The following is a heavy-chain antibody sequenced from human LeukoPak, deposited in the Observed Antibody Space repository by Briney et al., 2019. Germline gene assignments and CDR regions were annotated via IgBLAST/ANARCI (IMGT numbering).Heavy chain of an antibody. J-gene: IGHJ5*02. Sequence: ASVKVSCKASGYTFSGYYMHWARQAPGQGLEWMGWINPNSGGINLEEKFQDRVTMTRDTSISTAYMELSSLRSDDTAVYYWARGGGGLHTCGQGALVTVSS. D-gene: IGHD3-16*01. CDR3: ARGGGGLHT. V-gene: IGHV1-2*02. CDR1: GYTFSGYY. CDR2: INPNSGGI.